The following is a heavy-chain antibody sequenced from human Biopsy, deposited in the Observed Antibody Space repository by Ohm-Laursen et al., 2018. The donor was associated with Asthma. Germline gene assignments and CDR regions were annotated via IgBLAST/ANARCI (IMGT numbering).Heavy chain of an antibody. V-gene: IGHV1-18*04. J-gene: IGHJ6*02. CDR2: ISAYNGNT. D-gene: IGHD1-7*01. CDR1: GYTFTSYG. Sequence: GSSVKVSCKASGYTFTSYGISWVRQAPGQGLEWMGWISAYNGNTNYAQKFQGRVTITADESTSTAYMELSSLRSEDTAVYYCARDPHNSYLASLRTKFNYYYYGMDVWGQGTTVTVSS. CDR3: ARDPHNSYLASLRTKFNYYYYGMDV.